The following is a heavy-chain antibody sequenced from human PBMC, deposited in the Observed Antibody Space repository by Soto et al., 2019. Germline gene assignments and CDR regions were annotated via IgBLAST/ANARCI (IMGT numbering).Heavy chain of an antibody. CDR3: ASVPLRDDAFDS. V-gene: IGHV3-7*01. CDR2: IKQDGSEK. CDR1: GFTFSNYW. Sequence: GGSLRLSCAASGFTFSNYWMSWVRQAPGKGLEWVADIKQDGSEKYYMDSVKGRFTISRGNAKNSLYLQMNSLRAEDTAVYYCASVPLRDDAFDSWGQGTMVTVSS. J-gene: IGHJ3*02.